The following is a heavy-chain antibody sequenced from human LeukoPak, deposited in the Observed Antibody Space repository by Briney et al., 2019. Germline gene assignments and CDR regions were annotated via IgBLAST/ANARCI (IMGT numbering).Heavy chain of an antibody. Sequence: SETLSLTCTVSGGSISSYYWSWIRQPPGKGLEWIGYIYYSGSTNYNPSLKSRATISVDTSKNQFPLKLSSVTAADTAVYYCARGYSSPFDYWGQGTLVTVSS. J-gene: IGHJ4*02. CDR1: GGSISSYY. D-gene: IGHD6-13*01. V-gene: IGHV4-59*01. CDR2: IYYSGST. CDR3: ARGYSSPFDY.